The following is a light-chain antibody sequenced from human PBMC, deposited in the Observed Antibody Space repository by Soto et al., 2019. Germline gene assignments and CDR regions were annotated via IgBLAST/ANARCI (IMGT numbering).Light chain of an antibody. Sequence: EIVLTQSPGTLSLSPGERATLSCRASQSVSRSYLAWYQQKPGQAPRLLIYGASSRATGIPDRFSGSGSGTEFTLTISILEPEDFAVYYCQQYGSSPWTFGQGTKVEIK. CDR3: QQYGSSPWT. V-gene: IGKV3-20*01. J-gene: IGKJ1*01. CDR2: GAS. CDR1: QSVSRSY.